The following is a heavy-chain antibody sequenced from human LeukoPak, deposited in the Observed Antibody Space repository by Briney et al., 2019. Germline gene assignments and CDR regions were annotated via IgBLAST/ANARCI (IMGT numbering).Heavy chain of an antibody. CDR1: GGSISSNY. CDR2: IYYSGGT. Sequence: SETLSLTCTVSGGSISSNYWSWIRQPPGKGLEWIGYIYYSGGTNYNPSLKSRVTISVDTSNNQFSLNLSSVTAADTAVYYCVSASLAYCGGDCYYYWYFDLWGRGTLVTVSS. CDR3: VSASLAYCGGDCYYYWYFDL. D-gene: IGHD2-21*02. V-gene: IGHV4-59*12. J-gene: IGHJ2*01.